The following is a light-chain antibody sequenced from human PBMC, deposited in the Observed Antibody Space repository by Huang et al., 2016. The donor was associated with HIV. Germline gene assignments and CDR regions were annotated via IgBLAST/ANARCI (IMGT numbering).Light chain of an antibody. CDR1: QSVSNN. Sequence: EIVMTQSPATLSVSPGERATLSRRASQSVSNNLAWYQQKLGQAPRLLIYGASTRATGIPARFSGSGSGTDFTLTISSLQSEDFAVYYCQQYSDWPLWTFGQGSKVEIK. CDR2: GAS. CDR3: QQYSDWPLWT. V-gene: IGKV3-15*01. J-gene: IGKJ1*01.